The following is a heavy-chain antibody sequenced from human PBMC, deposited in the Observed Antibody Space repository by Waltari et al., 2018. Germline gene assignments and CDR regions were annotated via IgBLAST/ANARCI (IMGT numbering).Heavy chain of an antibody. CDR3: AMTGGSYYYDSSGYSALDAFDI. CDR1: GGTFSSYA. V-gene: IGHV1-69*10. Sequence: QVQLVQSGAEVKKPGSSVKVSCKASGGTFSSYAISWVRPAPGQGLEWMGGIIPILGIANYAQKFQGRVTITADKSTSTAYMELSSLRSEDTAVYYCAMTGGSYYYDSSGYSALDAFDIWGQGTMVTVSS. D-gene: IGHD3-22*01. CDR2: IIPILGIA. J-gene: IGHJ3*02.